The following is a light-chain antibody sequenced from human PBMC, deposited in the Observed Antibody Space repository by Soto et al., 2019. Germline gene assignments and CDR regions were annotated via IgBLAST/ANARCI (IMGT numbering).Light chain of an antibody. Sequence: DIQLTQSPSFLSASVGDRVTITCRASHGISDYLAWYQQEPGKAPKVLIYITSTLQSGVPSRFSGSGSGTEFTLTISSLQPEDSATYYCQQLRSYPLSFGGGTKVEI. J-gene: IGKJ4*01. CDR1: HGISDY. V-gene: IGKV1-9*01. CDR2: ITS. CDR3: QQLRSYPLS.